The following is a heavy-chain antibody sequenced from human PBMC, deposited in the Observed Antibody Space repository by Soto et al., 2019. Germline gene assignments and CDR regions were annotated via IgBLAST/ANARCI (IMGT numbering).Heavy chain of an antibody. J-gene: IGHJ5*02. Sequence: PSQTLPLTFVISGDIVSSDSASWNWIRQSPSSGLEWLGKTYYRSKWAYDCAISVRSRIIINPDTSRNQFSLQLNSVTPEDTAVYYCKIVGGNGWLDLWGQGPQVPISS. D-gene: IGHD1-26*01. CDR3: KIVGGNGWLDL. CDR1: GDIVSSDSAS. V-gene: IGHV6-1*01. CDR2: TYYRSKWAY.